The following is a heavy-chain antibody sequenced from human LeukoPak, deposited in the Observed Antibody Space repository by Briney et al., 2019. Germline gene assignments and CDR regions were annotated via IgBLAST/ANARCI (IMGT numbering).Heavy chain of an antibody. CDR3: ASLLRYFDWLGFDP. CDR1: VYSISSGYY. D-gene: IGHD3-9*01. Sequence: SQTLSLTCAVSVYSISSGYYWGWIRHPPGKGLEWIESIYHSGSTYYNPSLKSRVTISVDTSKNKFSLKLSSVTAADTAVYYCASLLRYFDWLGFDPWGQGTLVTVSS. J-gene: IGHJ5*02. CDR2: IYHSGST. V-gene: IGHV4-38-2*01.